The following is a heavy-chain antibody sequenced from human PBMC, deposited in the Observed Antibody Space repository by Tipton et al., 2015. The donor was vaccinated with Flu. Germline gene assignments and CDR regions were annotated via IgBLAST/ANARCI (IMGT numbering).Heavy chain of an antibody. D-gene: IGHD3-10*01. J-gene: IGHJ3*02. V-gene: IGHV4-59*01. CDR2: IHYSGST. Sequence: TLSLTCTVSGASISSSYWSWIRQPPGKGLEWIGYIHYSGSTSYNPSLKGRVTISVDTSKNQFSLKLTSVTATDTAVYFCARQRESTRGLGTYYDEFDIWGQGTMVIVSS. CDR3: ARQRESTRGLGTYYDEFDI. CDR1: GASISSSY.